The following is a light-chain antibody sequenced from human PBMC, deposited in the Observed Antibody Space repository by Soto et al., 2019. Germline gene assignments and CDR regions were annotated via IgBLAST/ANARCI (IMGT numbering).Light chain of an antibody. Sequence: QSVVTQPPSASGTPGQRVTISCSGSSSNIGSNAVNWYQQLPGTAPKLLIYSNDQRPSGVPDRFSGSTSGTSASLAISGLQSEDEADYYCAAWDDSLNGVVFGGGTKVTV. V-gene: IGLV1-44*01. J-gene: IGLJ2*01. CDR3: AAWDDSLNGVV. CDR2: SND. CDR1: SSNIGSNA.